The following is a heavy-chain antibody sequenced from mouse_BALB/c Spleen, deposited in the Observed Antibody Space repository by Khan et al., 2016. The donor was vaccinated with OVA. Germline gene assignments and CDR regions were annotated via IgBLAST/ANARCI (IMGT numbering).Heavy chain of an antibody. CDR2: INPRSSYT. CDR3: ARRTTEYTMDY. D-gene: IGHD2-14*01. J-gene: IGHJ4*01. Sequence: QVQLQQSGAELARPGASVKMSCKASGYTFTSNTMHWVKQRPGQGLEWIGYINPRSSYTYYNQKFKGKATLTADKSSSTAYMQLSSLTSEDSAVYYCARRTTEYTMDYWGQGTSVTVSS. CDR1: GYTFTSNT. V-gene: IGHV1-4*01.